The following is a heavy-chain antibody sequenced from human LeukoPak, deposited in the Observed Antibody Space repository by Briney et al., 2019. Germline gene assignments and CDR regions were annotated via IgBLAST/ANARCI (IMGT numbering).Heavy chain of an antibody. Sequence: SETLSLTCTVSGGSISSYYWSWIRQPAGKGLEWIGLIYTSGSTNYNPSLKSRVTISVDTSKNQLSLKLSSVTAADTAVYYCARGTGNYGMDVWGQGTTVTVSS. CDR1: GGSISSYY. CDR3: ARGTGNYGMDV. J-gene: IGHJ6*02. V-gene: IGHV4-4*07. CDR2: IYTSGST.